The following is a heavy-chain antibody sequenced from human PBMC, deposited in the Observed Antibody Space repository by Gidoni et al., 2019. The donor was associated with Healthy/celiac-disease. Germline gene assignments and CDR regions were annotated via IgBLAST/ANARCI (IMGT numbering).Heavy chain of an antibody. Sequence: QLQLQESGPGLVKPPETLSLTCTVSGGSSSSSSYYWGWIRQPPGKGLDWIGNIYYGGSTYYNPSLKSRVTISVDTSKNQFSLRLSSVTAADTAVYYCARDFNRVGSSGRKYFDYWGQGTLVTVSS. CDR2: IYYGGST. D-gene: IGHD3-10*01. CDR1: GGSSSSSSYY. J-gene: IGHJ4*02. CDR3: ARDFNRVGSSGRKYFDY. V-gene: IGHV4-39*07.